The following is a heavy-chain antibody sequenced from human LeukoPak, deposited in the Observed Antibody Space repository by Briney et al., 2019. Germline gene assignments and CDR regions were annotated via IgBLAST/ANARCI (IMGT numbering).Heavy chain of an antibody. CDR1: GGSFSGYY. Sequence: SETLSLTCAVYGGSFSGYYWSWIRQPPGKGLEWIGYIYYSGSTNYNPSLKSRVTISVDTSKNQFSLKLSSVTAADTAVYYCARVVPAAPNWFDPWGQGTLVTVSS. CDR3: ARVVPAAPNWFDP. CDR2: IYYSGST. D-gene: IGHD2-2*01. V-gene: IGHV4-59*01. J-gene: IGHJ5*02.